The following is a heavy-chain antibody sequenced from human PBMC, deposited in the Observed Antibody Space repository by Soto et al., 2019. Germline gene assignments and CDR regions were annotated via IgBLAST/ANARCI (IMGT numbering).Heavy chain of an antibody. CDR1: GNIFTSQY. J-gene: IGHJ4*02. CDR2: INPSGGRT. V-gene: IGHV1-46*03. Sequence: QVQLVQSGAEVKKPGASVKVSYKVSGNIFTSQYMHWVRQAPGQGLEWMAMINPSGGRTSYAQMFQGRVTMTRDTSTSTVHMELSSLRSEDTAVYYCFRDVGDWGQGTLVIVSS. CDR3: FRDVGD. D-gene: IGHD3-3*01.